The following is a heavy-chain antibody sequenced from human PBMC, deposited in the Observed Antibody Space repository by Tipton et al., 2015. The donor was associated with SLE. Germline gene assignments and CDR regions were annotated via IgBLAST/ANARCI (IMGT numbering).Heavy chain of an antibody. Sequence: QVQLVQSGAEVKKPGASVKVSCKASGYTFTSYGISWVRQAPGQRLEGMGWISAYNGNTNYAQKLQGRVTMTRNTSVSTAYMELSSLRSEDTAVYYCARGRYGDGYLNIWGQGTMVTVSS. D-gene: IGHD5-24*01. J-gene: IGHJ3*02. CDR1: GYTFTSYG. CDR3: ARGRYGDGYLNI. V-gene: IGHV1-18*01. CDR2: ISAYNGNT.